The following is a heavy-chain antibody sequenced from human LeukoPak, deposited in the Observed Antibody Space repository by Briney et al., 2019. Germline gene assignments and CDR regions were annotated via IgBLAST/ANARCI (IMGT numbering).Heavy chain of an antibody. CDR3: ARQAATYYDILTGSPYYFDY. CDR2: INHSGST. D-gene: IGHD3-9*01. CDR1: GGSFSGYY. V-gene: IGHV4-34*01. Sequence: SETLSLTCAVYGGSFSGYYWSWIRQPPGKGLEWIGEINHSGSTNYNPSLKSRVTISVDTSKNQFSLKLSSVTAADTAVYYCARQAATYYDILTGSPYYFDYWGQGTLVTVSS. J-gene: IGHJ4*02.